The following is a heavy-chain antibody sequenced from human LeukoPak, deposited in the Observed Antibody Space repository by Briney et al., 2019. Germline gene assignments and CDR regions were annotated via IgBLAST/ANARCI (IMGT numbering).Heavy chain of an antibody. CDR3: ARGPNGPDYYYYMDV. CDR1: GYTFTGYY. V-gene: IGHV1-2*02. CDR2: INPNSGGT. D-gene: IGHD2-8*01. Sequence: ASVKVSCKASGYTFTGYYMHWVRQAPGQGLEWMGWINPNSGGTNYAQKFQGRVTMTRDTSISTAYMELSRLRSDDTAVYYCARGPNGPDYYYYMDVWGKGTTVTISS. J-gene: IGHJ6*03.